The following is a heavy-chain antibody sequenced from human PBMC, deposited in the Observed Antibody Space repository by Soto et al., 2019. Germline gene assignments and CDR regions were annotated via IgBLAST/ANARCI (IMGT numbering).Heavy chain of an antibody. CDR3: PKDLEGYCSSTSCYTYFGLDV. D-gene: IGHD2-2*01. CDR2: ISYDGSNK. Sequence: QVQLVESGGGVVQPGRSLRLTCAASEFTFSSYVMHWVRQAPGKGLEWVAVISYDGSNKYYADSVKGRFTISRDNSKHKLFLQLNSLRPEDTAVYYCPKDLEGYCSSTSCYTYFGLDVWGQGTKVTVSS. J-gene: IGHJ6*02. CDR1: EFTFSSYV. V-gene: IGHV3-30*18.